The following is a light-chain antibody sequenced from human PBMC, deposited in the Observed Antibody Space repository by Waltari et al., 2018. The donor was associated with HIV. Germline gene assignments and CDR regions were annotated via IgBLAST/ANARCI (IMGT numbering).Light chain of an antibody. Sequence: SYELTQPPSVSVSPGQTASITCSGEKLGNKYICWYQQRRGQSPVVIICQDNKRPPGIPELFSGSTSGNTAPLTISGTRPVDEADYYCHVWDSSAFYVFGTGTNVTVL. CDR1: KLGNKY. CDR2: QDN. CDR3: HVWDSSAFYV. J-gene: IGLJ1*01. V-gene: IGLV3-1*01.